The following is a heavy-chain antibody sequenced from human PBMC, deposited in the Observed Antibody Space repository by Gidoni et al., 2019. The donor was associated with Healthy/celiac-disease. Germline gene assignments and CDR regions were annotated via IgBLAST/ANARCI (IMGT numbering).Heavy chain of an antibody. D-gene: IGHD3-22*01. J-gene: IGHJ4*02. Sequence: QVQLVQSGAEVKKPVSSVKVSCKASGGTFSSYAISWVRQAPGQGLEWMGGIIPIFGTANYAQKFQGRVTITADESTSTAYMELSSLRSEDTAVYYCARVMDGEFGYYYGFFDYWGQGTLVTVSS. CDR2: IIPIFGTA. CDR1: GGTFSSYA. V-gene: IGHV1-69*01. CDR3: ARVMDGEFGYYYGFFDY.